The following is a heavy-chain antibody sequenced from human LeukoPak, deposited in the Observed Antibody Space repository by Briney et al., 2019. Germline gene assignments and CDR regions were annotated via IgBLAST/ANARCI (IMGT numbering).Heavy chain of an antibody. Sequence: SGSLSLTCAVYGGSLRDSYWYCIREPPGERQWWIGEIEHSGSTKYNPSLKSRVTISVDTSKNQFSLKLSSVTAADTAVYYCARYYDSSGLDYWGQGTLVTVSS. J-gene: IGHJ4*02. V-gene: IGHV4-34*01. CDR2: IEHSGST. D-gene: IGHD3-22*01. CDR3: ARYYDSSGLDY. CDR1: GGSLRDSY.